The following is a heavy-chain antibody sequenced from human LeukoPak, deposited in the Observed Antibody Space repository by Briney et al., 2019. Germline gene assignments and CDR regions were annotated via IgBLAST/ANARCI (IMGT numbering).Heavy chain of an antibody. D-gene: IGHD3-10*01. CDR2: IKQDGSEK. Sequence: GGSLRLSCAASGFTFSSYWMSWVRQAPGKGLEWVANIKQDGSEKYYVDSVKGRFTISRDNAKNSLYLQMNSLRAEDTALYHCARSLWFGELSNWFDPWGQGTLVTVSS. V-gene: IGHV3-7*03. CDR3: ARSLWFGELSNWFDP. CDR1: GFTFSSYW. J-gene: IGHJ5*02.